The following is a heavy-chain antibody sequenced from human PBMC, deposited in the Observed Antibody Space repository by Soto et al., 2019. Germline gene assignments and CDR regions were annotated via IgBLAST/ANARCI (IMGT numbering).Heavy chain of an antibody. V-gene: IGHV3-74*01. CDR1: GFTFRSYW. J-gene: IGHJ4*02. Sequence: EVQLVESGGGLVQPGGSLRLSCAASGFTFRSYWMQWVRQAPGKGLVWVSWINSDGSSTSYADSVKGRFTISRDNAKNRLYLHRNRRRAEDTAVYYCASGGSSLNFDSWGQGTLVTVSS. CDR2: INSDGSST. D-gene: IGHD6-6*01. CDR3: ASGGSSLNFDS.